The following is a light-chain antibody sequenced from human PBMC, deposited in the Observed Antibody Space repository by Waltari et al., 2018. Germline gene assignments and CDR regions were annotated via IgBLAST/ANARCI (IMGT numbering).Light chain of an antibody. CDR1: QSIATN. Sequence: EVVMTQSPATLSVSPGGRATLSCRASQSIATNLAWYQQRRGPAPNLLIFDASTRATSISGRFSGSGSGTEFTLTISSLQSEDSAVYYCQQYNRWPPITFGQGTRLEIK. CDR2: DAS. V-gene: IGKV3-15*01. J-gene: IGKJ5*01. CDR3: QQYNRWPPIT.